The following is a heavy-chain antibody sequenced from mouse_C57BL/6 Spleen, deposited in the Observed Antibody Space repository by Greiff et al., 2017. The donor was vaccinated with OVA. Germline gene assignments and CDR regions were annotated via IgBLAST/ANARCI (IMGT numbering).Heavy chain of an antibody. CDR2: INPNNGGT. D-gene: IGHD2-3*01. V-gene: IGHV1-26*01. J-gene: IGHJ4*01. CDR3: ARISLYDGYYPQYAMDY. CDR1: GYTFTDYY. Sequence: EVQLQQSGPELVKPGASVKISCKASGYTFTDYYMNWVKQSHGKSLEWIGDINPNNGGTSYNQKFKGKATLTVDKSSSTAYMELRSLTSEDSAVYYCARISLYDGYYPQYAMDYWGQGTSVTVSS.